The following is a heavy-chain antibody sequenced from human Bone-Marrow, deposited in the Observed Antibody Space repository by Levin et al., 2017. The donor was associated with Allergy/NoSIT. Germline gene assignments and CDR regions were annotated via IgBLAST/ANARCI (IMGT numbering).Heavy chain of an antibody. CDR1: GFTFSSNA. J-gene: IGHJ4*02. CDR3: AKDGPGGGYAGYDYIPFDY. CDR2: ISDSGGKT. D-gene: IGHD5-12*01. V-gene: IGHV3-23*01. Sequence: ASVKVSCGASGFTFSSNAMSWVRQAPGKGLEWVSAISDSGGKTYYADSLKGRFTISRDNSKNTLYLQMNSLRADDTAVYYCAKDGPGGGYAGYDYIPFDYWGQGTLVTVSS.